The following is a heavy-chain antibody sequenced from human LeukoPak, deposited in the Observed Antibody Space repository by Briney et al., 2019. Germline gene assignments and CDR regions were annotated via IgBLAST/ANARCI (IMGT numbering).Heavy chain of an antibody. CDR3: AKEGDYDILTGYNGGDFDY. J-gene: IGHJ4*02. V-gene: IGHV3-30*02. D-gene: IGHD3-9*01. Sequence: GGSLRLSCAASGFTFSSYGMHWVRQAPGKGLEWVAFIRYDGSNKYYADSVKGRFTISRDNSKNTLYLQMNSLRAEDTAVYYCAKEGDYDILTGYNGGDFDYWGQGTLVTVSS. CDR2: IRYDGSNK. CDR1: GFTFSSYG.